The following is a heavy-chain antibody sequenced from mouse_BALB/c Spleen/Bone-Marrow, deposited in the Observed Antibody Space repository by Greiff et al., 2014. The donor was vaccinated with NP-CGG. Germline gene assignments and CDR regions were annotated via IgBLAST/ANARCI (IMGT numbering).Heavy chain of an antibody. CDR1: GFTFSAFG. V-gene: IGHV5-17*02. CDR3: ARSRYDVGWFAY. D-gene: IGHD2-14*01. J-gene: IGHJ3*01. CDR2: IISGSNTI. Sequence: EVQLVESGGDLVQPGGSRKLSCAASGFTFSAFGMHWVRQAPERGLEWVAYIISGSNTIYYSDKVKGRFTISRGNPKNTLFLQMTSLRSEDTAMYYCARSRYDVGWFAYWGQGTLVTVSA.